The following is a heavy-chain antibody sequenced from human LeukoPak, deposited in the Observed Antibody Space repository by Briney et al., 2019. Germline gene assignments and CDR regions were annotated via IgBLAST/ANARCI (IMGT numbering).Heavy chain of an antibody. CDR3: ATGNEAVAPDY. D-gene: IGHD6-19*01. J-gene: IGHJ4*02. CDR1: GYTFTGYY. V-gene: IGHV1-18*04. CDR2: INPNSGDT. Sequence: ASVKVSCKASGYTFTGYYMNWVRQAPGQGLEWLGWINPNSGDTKYTQKLQGRATLTTDTSTGAAYMELTSLRSDDTALYYCATGNEAVAPDYWGQGTLVTVSS.